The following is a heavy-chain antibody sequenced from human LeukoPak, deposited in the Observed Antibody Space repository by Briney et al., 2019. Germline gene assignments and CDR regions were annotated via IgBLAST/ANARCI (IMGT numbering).Heavy chain of an antibody. J-gene: IGHJ4*02. D-gene: IGHD4-11*01. Sequence: PGTSLRLSCAASGFTFSSYAMHWVRQAPGKGLEWVAVIWYDGSNKYYADSVKGRFTISRDSSKNTLDLQMNSLRAEDTAVYYCVRVGYTNYGIDYWGQGTLVTVSS. V-gene: IGHV3-33*08. CDR3: VRVGYTNYGIDY. CDR1: GFTFSSYA. CDR2: IWYDGSNK.